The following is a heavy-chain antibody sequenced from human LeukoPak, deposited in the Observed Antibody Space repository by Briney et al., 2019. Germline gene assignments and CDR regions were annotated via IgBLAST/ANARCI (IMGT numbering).Heavy chain of an antibody. CDR1: GFTLSDYY. J-gene: IGHJ4*02. D-gene: IGHD5-18*01. CDR2: ISGSGSTI. Sequence: GGSLRLSCADSGFTLSDYYMTWIRQAPGKGLECLSYISGSGSTIYHADSVKGRFTTSRDNAKNSLYLQMDSLRAEDTAIYYCARDWRNKGMDVWGQGTLVTVSS. V-gene: IGHV3-11*01. CDR3: ARDWRNKGMDV.